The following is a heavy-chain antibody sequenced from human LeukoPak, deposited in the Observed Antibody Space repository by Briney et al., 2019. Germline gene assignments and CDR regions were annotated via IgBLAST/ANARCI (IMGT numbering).Heavy chain of an antibody. CDR2: IYYSGST. CDR1: GGSISSSSYY. CDR3: ARQGYYYGMDV. Sequence: SETLSLTCTVSGGSISSSSYYWGWIRQPPGKGLEWIGSIYYSGSTYYNPSLKSRVTISVDTSKNQFSLKLSSVTAADTAVYYCARQGYYYGMDVWGQGTTVTVSS. J-gene: IGHJ6*02. V-gene: IGHV4-39*01.